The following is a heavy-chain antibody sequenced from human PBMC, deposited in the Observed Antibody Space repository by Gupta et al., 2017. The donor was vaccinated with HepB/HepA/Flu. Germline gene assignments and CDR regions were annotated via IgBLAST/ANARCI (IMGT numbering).Heavy chain of an antibody. D-gene: IGHD6-6*01. J-gene: IGHJ6*02. CDR3: ARRLSRAARKYYYYYGMDV. Sequence: QLQLQESGPGLVKPSETLSLTCTVSGGSISSSSYYWGWIRQPPGKGLEWIGSIYYSGSTYYNPSLKSRVTISVDTSKNQFSLKLSSVTAADTAVYYCARRLSRAARKYYYYYGMDVWGQGTTVTVSS. V-gene: IGHV4-39*01. CDR2: IYYSGST. CDR1: GGSISSSSYY.